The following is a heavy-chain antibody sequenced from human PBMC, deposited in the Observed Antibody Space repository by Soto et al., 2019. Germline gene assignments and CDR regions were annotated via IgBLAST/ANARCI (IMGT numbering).Heavy chain of an antibody. V-gene: IGHV4-34*01. D-gene: IGHD3-3*01. CDR1: GGSFSGYY. J-gene: IGHJ6*03. CDR2: INHSGST. Sequence: SETLSLTCAVYGGSFSGYYWSWIRQPPGKGLEWIGEINHSGSTNYNPSLKSRVTISVDTSKNQFSLKLSSVTAADTAVYYCARGIITIFDPTQYYYMDVWGKGTTVTVSS. CDR3: ARGIITIFDPTQYYYMDV.